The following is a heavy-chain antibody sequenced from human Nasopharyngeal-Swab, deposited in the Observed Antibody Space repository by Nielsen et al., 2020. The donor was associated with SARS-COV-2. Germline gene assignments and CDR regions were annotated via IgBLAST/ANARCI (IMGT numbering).Heavy chain of an antibody. CDR1: GYTFTGYY. Sequence: ASVKVSCKASGYTFTGYYVHWVRQAPGLGLEWMGRINPNSGGTNYALKFQDRVTMTRDTSIRTAYMELSRLRSDDTAVYYCARWDVDVDAFDIWGQGTMVTVSS. J-gene: IGHJ3*02. CDR2: INPNSGGT. D-gene: IGHD5-12*01. V-gene: IGHV1-2*06. CDR3: ARWDVDVDAFDI.